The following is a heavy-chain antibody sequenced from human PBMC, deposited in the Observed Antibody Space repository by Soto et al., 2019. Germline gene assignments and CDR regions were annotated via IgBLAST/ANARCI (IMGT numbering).Heavy chain of an antibody. CDR1: GASVSSEDYY. D-gene: IGHD3-10*01. CDR3: ARYKMVGSGSYYNAWFDP. J-gene: IGHJ5*02. Sequence: SETLSLTCTVSGASVSSEDYYWSWLRQPPGQGPEWIAYIYYTGSAYYNPSLRSRVSMSVDTSRNQFSLMLTSVIAADTAVYYCARYKMVGSGSYYNAWFDPWGQGLLVTVSS. CDR2: IYYTGSA. V-gene: IGHV4-30-4*01.